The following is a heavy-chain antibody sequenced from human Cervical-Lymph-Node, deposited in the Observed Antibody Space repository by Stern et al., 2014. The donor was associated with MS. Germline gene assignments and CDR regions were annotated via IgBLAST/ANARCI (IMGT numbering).Heavy chain of an antibody. J-gene: IGHJ5*02. CDR1: GGSISSSGYY. V-gene: IGHV4-61*02. Sequence: VQLVESGPGLVKPSQTLSLTCTVSGGSISSSGYYWSWIRQPADKGLEWIGRIHDSGSTYYNPSLKSRVTISMVQAQKPFSLKLPSVTAADTAVYYCATTRWDLFTWNWFDPWGQGTLVTVSS. CDR3: ATTRWDLFTWNWFDP. D-gene: IGHD1-26*01. CDR2: IHDSGST.